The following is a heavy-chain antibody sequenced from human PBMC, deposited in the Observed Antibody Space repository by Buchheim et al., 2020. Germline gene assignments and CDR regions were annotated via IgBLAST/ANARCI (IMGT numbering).Heavy chain of an antibody. CDR3: ALSTRGRLLWFRRDYYFDY. CDR2: MNPNSGNT. Sequence: QVQLVQSGAEVKKPGASVKVSCKASGYTFTSYDINWVRQATGQGLEWMGWMNPNSGNTGYAQKFQGRVTMTRNTSISTAYMELSSLRCEDTDVKYWALSTRGRLLWFRRDYYFDYWGQGTL. D-gene: IGHD3-10*01. V-gene: IGHV1-8*01. CDR1: GYTFTSYD. J-gene: IGHJ4*02.